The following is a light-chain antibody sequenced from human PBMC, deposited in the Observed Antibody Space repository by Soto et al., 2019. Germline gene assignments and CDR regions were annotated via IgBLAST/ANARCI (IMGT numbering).Light chain of an antibody. CDR1: SSNIGAGYD. Sequence: QSVLTQPPSVCGAPGQRVTISCTGSSSNIGAGYDVHWYQQLPGTAPKLLIYGNSNRPSGVPDRFSGSKSGTSASLAITGLQAEDEADYYCQSYDTSLSGGAFGTGTKLTVL. CDR2: GNS. J-gene: IGLJ1*01. CDR3: QSYDTSLSGGA. V-gene: IGLV1-40*01.